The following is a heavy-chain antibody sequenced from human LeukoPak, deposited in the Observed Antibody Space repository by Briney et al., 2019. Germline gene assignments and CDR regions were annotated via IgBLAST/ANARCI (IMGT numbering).Heavy chain of an antibody. D-gene: IGHD3-9*01. V-gene: IGHV1-69*06. CDR2: IIPIFGTA. CDR3: ARAHYDILTGYYPFDY. Sequence: SVKVSCEASGGTFSSYAISWVRQAPGQGLEWMGGIIPIFGTANYAQKFQGRVTITADKSTSTAYMELSSLRSEDTAVYYCARAHYDILTGYYPFDYWGQGTLVTVSS. J-gene: IGHJ4*02. CDR1: GGTFSSYA.